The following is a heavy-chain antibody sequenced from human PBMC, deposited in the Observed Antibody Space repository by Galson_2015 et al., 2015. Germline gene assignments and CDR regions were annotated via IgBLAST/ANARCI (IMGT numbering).Heavy chain of an antibody. Sequence: SLRLCCEASGFTFDESAMHWGRQAPGTGRQWVAGISWNGGLMDHADVVEGRYIITRDDAKNSLDLQMNSLRPDDMALYYCVKDKRSGHSSTRGTFDFWGQGTMLTVSS. J-gene: IGHJ3*01. D-gene: IGHD2-2*01. CDR2: ISWNGGLM. CDR3: VKDKRSGHSSTRGTFDF. V-gene: IGHV3-9*03. CDR1: GFTFDESA.